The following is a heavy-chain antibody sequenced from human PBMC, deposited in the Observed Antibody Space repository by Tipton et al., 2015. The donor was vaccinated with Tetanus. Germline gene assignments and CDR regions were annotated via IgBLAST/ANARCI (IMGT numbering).Heavy chain of an antibody. CDR1: GFTFSNYK. J-gene: IGHJ4*02. CDR2: ISSTSRYI. D-gene: IGHD6-25*01. V-gene: IGHV3-21*06. CDR3: VSGAALDY. Sequence: SLRLSCEVSGFTFSNYKMNWVRQAPGRGLEWVSSISSTSRYINYADSVKGRFTVSRDNAKSSPFLQMNSLRDDDTAVYYCVSGAALDYWGQGTLITVSS.